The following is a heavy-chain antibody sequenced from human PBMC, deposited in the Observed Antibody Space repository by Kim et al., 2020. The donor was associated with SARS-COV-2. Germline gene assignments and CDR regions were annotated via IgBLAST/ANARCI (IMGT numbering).Heavy chain of an antibody. D-gene: IGHD3-3*02. J-gene: IGHJ4*02. V-gene: IGHV7-4-1*02. Sequence: ASVKVSCKASGYTFTNYAISWVRQAPGQGLEWMGRINTDTGNSTYAQAFPGRFAFSLDASASTSYLQISSLKADDTALYYCARGICATSRDTDSWGLGT. CDR1: GYTFTNYA. CDR3: ARGICATSRDTDS. CDR2: INTDTGNS.